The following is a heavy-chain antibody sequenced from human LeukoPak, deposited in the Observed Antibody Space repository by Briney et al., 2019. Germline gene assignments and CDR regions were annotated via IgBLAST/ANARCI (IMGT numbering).Heavy chain of an antibody. CDR3: ARDSYRKGAFDI. D-gene: IGHD1-26*01. V-gene: IGHV4-61*01. CDR2: IYYSGST. J-gene: IGHJ3*02. CDR1: GGSITSNSYY. Sequence: ETLSLTCTVSGGSITSNSYYWAWIRRPPGKGLEWIGYIYYSGSTNYNPSLKSRVTISVDTSKNQFSLKLSSVTAADTAVYYCARDSYRKGAFDIWGQGTMVAVSS.